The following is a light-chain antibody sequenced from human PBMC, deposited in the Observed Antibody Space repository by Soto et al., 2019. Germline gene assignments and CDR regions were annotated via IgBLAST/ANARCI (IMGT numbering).Light chain of an antibody. V-gene: IGKV1-39*01. CDR3: QQSYSRT. J-gene: IGKJ1*01. CDR2: AAS. Sequence: DIQLTQSPSSLSASVGDRASISCRASQSISNYLNWYQQKPGKAPKVLIFAASELQSGVPSRFSGTGSGTDFTLTISSLQPEDFATYYCQQSYSRTFGQGTKVEIK. CDR1: QSISNY.